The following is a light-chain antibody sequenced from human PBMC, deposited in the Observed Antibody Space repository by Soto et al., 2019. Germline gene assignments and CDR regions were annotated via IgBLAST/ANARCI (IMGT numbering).Light chain of an antibody. Sequence: QSALTQPASVSGSPGQSITISCTGTSSDVGSYNLVSWYQQHPGKAPKLMIYEGNKRPSGVSNRFSGSKSGNTASLTISGLQAEDEADYYCSSFSDSTTLLFGGGTQLTVL. CDR2: EGN. CDR3: SSFSDSTTLL. J-gene: IGLJ2*01. V-gene: IGLV2-23*01. CDR1: SSDVGSYNL.